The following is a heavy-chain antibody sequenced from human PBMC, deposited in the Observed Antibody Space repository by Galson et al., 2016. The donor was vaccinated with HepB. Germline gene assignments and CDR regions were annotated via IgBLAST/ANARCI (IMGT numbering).Heavy chain of an antibody. CDR2: TWFDGNYK. CDR3: ARSREYFGSGSYLDY. D-gene: IGHD3-10*01. CDR1: GFNFISYG. V-gene: IGHV3-33*01. Sequence: SLRLSCAASGFNFISYGMHWVRQAPGKGLEWVAVTWFDGNYKDYAESVKGRITVSRYNTKNTLSLQLDSLRAEDTAVYHCARSREYFGSGSYLDYWGQGTLVIVSS. J-gene: IGHJ4*02.